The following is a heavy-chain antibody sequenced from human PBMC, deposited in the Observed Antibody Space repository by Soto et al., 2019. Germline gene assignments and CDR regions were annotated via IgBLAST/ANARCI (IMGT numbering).Heavy chain of an antibody. CDR2: IHYSGSV. Sequence: QVQLQESGPGLVRPSQTLSLTCTVSGGSISFDHYHWTWIRQPAGKGLEWIGYIHYSGSVYYNPSLQRRVSMSVDTSKNLFSLKLSSVTAADTAVYFCVREDDGGDRDYYGLDVWGQGTTVTVSS. V-gene: IGHV4-30-4*01. D-gene: IGHD2-21*02. CDR3: VREDDGGDRDYYGLDV. J-gene: IGHJ6*02. CDR1: GGSISFDHYH.